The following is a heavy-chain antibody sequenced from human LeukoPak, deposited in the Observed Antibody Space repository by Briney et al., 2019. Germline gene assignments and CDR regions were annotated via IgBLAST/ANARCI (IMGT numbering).Heavy chain of an antibody. CDR1: GGSISSHY. CDR2: IYISGST. J-gene: IGHJ4*02. D-gene: IGHD6-6*01. CDR3: ARGSPESSSPAGDYYFDY. V-gene: IGHV4-4*07. Sequence: SETLSLTCTVSGGSISSHYWSWIRQPAGKGLQWIGRIYISGSTNYNPSLKSRVTMSVDTSKNQFSLRLNSVTAADTAVYYCARGSPESSSPAGDYYFDYWGQGTLVTVSS.